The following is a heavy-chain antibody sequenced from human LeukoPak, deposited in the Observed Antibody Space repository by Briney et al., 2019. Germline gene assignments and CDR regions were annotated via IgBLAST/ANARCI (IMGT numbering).Heavy chain of an antibody. D-gene: IGHD3-22*01. Sequence: GASVKVSCKASGYTFTGYYMHWVRQAPGQGLEWMGWINPNSGGTNYAQKFQGRVTMTRDTSISTAYMELSRLRSDDTAVYYCARDKVYDSSGYESYYYGMDVWGQGTTVTVSS. J-gene: IGHJ6*02. V-gene: IGHV1-2*02. CDR2: INPNSGGT. CDR3: ARDKVYDSSGYESYYYGMDV. CDR1: GYTFTGYY.